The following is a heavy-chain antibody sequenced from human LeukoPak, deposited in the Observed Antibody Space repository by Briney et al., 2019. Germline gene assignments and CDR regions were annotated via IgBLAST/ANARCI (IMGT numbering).Heavy chain of an antibody. CDR3: AKRAVGLTFDY. Sequence: GGSLRLSCAASGLTFSTYAMSWVRQAPGKGLEWVSMISSSGVSTYYAGSVEGRFTISRDNSKNTLYLQMNSLRVEDTAVYYCAKRAVGLTFDYWGQGTLVTVSS. V-gene: IGHV3-23*01. CDR1: GLTFSTYA. J-gene: IGHJ4*02. CDR2: ISSSGVST. D-gene: IGHD1-26*01.